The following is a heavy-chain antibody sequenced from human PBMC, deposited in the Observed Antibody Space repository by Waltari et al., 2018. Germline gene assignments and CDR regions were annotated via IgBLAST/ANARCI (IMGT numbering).Heavy chain of an antibody. CDR1: SVSISSGAFY. CDR3: ARAECSTSSCFFVSGFDP. V-gene: IGHV4-39*01. CDR2: IYYSGST. J-gene: IGHJ5*02. D-gene: IGHD6-6*01. Sequence: QLHLQESGPELVEPSETLYLTCTVSSVSISSGAFYWGWIRQPAGKGAEWIGNIYYSGSTYEHPSLESRGAMSVDTSRNQFFLSLTAVTAADAAVYYCARAECSTSSCFFVSGFDPWGQGIHVTVSS.